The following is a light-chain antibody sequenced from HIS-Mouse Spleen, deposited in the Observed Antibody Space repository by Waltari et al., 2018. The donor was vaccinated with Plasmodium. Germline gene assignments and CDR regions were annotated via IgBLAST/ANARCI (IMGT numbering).Light chain of an antibody. J-gene: IGKJ1*01. V-gene: IGKV4-1*01. CDR1: QIVLSSSNNKNY. CDR3: QQYYSTPWT. CDR2: WAA. Sequence: DIVMTQSPDSLAVSLGDRATINCQSSQIVLSSSNNKNYLAWYQQKPGQPPKLLIYWAATRESGVPDRVSGSGSGTDVTRTISSLQAEDVAVYYCQQYYSTPWTFGQGTKVEIK.